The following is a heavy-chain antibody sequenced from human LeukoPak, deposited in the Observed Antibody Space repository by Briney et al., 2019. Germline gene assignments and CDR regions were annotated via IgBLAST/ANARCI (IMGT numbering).Heavy chain of an antibody. CDR1: GFTFSSYA. CDR2: ISSNGGGT. Sequence: GGSLRLSCAASGFTFSSYAMHWVRQAPGKGLEHVSAISSNGGGTYYADSVKGRFTISRDNSKNTMYLQMGSLRNEDMAVYYCARTTGYYDTWGQGTPVTVSS. CDR3: ARTTGYYDT. J-gene: IGHJ5*02. D-gene: IGHD3-22*01. V-gene: IGHV3-64*02.